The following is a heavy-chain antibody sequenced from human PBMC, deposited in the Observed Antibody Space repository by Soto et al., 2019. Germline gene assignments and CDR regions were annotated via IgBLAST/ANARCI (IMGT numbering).Heavy chain of an antibody. CDR3: VRVYVFGGEWSRDNCFDF. D-gene: IGHD3-10*02. Sequence: GGSLRLSCAASGFSFSSYWLTWARQAPREGLELVGIVNEDGRDNDYVASVKGRVTISRDNANKSVALELSSLRVEDTAVYYCVRVYVFGGEWSRDNCFDFWGQGIQVTVSS. J-gene: IGHJ4*02. CDR1: GFSFSSYW. CDR2: VNEDGRDN. V-gene: IGHV3-7*03.